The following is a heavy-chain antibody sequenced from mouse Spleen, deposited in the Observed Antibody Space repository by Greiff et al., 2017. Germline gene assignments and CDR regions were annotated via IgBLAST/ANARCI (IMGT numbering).Heavy chain of an antibody. J-gene: IGHJ3*01. V-gene: IGHV1-59*01. Sequence: QVQLQQPGAELVRPGTSVKLSCKASGYTFTSYWMHWVKQRPGQGLEWIGVIDPSDSYTNYNQKFKGKATLTVDTSSSTAYMQLSSLTSEDSAVCYCARAYYGYGEGWFAYWGQGTLVTVSA. CDR3: ARAYYGYGEGWFAY. D-gene: IGHD2-14*01. CDR2: IDPSDSYT. CDR1: GYTFTSYW.